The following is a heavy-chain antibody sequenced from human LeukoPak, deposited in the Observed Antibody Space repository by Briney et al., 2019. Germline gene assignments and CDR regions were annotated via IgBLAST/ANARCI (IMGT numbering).Heavy chain of an antibody. D-gene: IGHD6-19*01. CDR3: TTYRSGHY. CDR2: ITTKASNYAT. J-gene: IGHJ4*02. V-gene: IGHV3-73*01. CDR1: GFTFSGSD. Sequence: GGSLRLSCEASGFTFSGSDIHWVRQASGKGLEWVGRITTKASNYATAYGASVKGRFTISRDDSENTAYLQMNSLKTEDTAVYYCTTYRSGHYWGQGTLVTVSP.